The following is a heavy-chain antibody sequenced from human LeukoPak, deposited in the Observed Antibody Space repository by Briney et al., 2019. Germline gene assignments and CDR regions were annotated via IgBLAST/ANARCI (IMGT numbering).Heavy chain of an antibody. CDR3: ARGGQYYDFWSGYVGY. D-gene: IGHD3-3*01. V-gene: IGHV4-34*01. CDR2: INHSGST. CDR1: GGSFSGYY. J-gene: IGHJ4*02. Sequence: SETLSLTCAVYGGSFSGYYWSWIRQPPGKGLERIGEINHSGSTNYNPSLKSRVTISVDTSKNQFSLKLSSVTAADTAVYYCARGGQYYDFWSGYVGYWGQGTLVTVSS.